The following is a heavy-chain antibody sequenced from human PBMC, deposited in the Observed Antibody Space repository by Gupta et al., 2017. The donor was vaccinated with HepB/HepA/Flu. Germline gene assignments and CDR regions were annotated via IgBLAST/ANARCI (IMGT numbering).Heavy chain of an antibody. D-gene: IGHD1-26*01. J-gene: IGHJ6*03. V-gene: IGHV3-33*01. CDR2: IWYDGSNK. CDR3: ARKVVGATYYYYYYMDV. Sequence: QVQLVESGGGVVQPGRSLRLSCAASGFTFSSYGMHWVRQAPGKGLEWVAVIWYDGSNKYYADSVKGRFTISRDNSKNTLYLQMNSLRAEDTAVYYCARKVVGATYYYYYYMDVWGKGTTVTVSS. CDR1: GFTFSSYG.